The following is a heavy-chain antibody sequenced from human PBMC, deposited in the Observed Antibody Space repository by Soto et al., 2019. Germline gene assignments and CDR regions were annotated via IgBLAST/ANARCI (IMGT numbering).Heavy chain of an antibody. Sequence: PLRLSCAASEFTFSSYSMNWVRQAPGKGLEWVSSISSSSYIYYADSVKGRFTISRDNAKNSLYLQMNSLRAEDTAVFYCARDESPIFGVVTTFDYWGQGTLVTVSS. J-gene: IGHJ4*02. D-gene: IGHD3-3*02. V-gene: IGHV3-21*01. CDR2: ISSSSYI. CDR1: EFTFSSYS. CDR3: ARDESPIFGVVTTFDY.